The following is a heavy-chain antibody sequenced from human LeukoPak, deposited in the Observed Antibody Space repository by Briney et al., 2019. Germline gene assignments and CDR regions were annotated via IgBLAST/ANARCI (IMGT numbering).Heavy chain of an antibody. D-gene: IGHD6-6*01. V-gene: IGHV3-48*02. CDR2: ISSSSSTI. CDR1: GFTLSTYT. J-gene: IGHJ3*02. Sequence: AGGSLRLSCAASGFTLSTYTTNWVRQAPGKGLQWFSYISSSSSTIYYADSVKGRFTISRDNAKNSLYLQMNSLRDEDTAVYYCAREYSSSSGRAFDIWGQGTMVTVSS. CDR3: AREYSSSSGRAFDI.